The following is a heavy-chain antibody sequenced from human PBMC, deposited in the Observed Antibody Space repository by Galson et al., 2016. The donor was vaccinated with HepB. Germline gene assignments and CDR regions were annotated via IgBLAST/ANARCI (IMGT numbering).Heavy chain of an antibody. CDR1: GYDFTTYW. CDR3: ARPIAAAGNGWFDP. D-gene: IGHD6-13*01. V-gene: IGHV5-51*01. J-gene: IGHJ5*02. Sequence: QSGAEVKKPGESLKISCKGSGYDFTTYWIAWVRQMPGKGQEWMGIVYPGDSRTTYSPSFRGQVTISADKSISTAYLQWSSLKASDTAMYYCARPIAAAGNGWFDPWGQGTLVTVSS. CDR2: VYPGDSRT.